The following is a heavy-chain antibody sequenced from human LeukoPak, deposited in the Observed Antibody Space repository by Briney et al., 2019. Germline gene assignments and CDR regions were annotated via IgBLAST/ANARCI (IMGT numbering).Heavy chain of an antibody. CDR1: GFTFSNYG. V-gene: IGHV3-23*01. J-gene: IGHJ4*02. CDR3: AVTRGSSWYFDY. CDR2: ISSSGGGT. D-gene: IGHD6-13*01. Sequence: GGSQRLSCAASGFTFSNYGMSWVRQAPGKGLEWISFISSSGGGTYYADSVKGRFTLSRDNSKNTLYLQMNSLRAEDTAVYYCAVTRGSSWYFDYWGQGTLVTVSS.